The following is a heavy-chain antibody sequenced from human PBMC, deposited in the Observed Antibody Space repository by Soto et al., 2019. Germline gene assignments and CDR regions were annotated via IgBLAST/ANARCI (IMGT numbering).Heavy chain of an antibody. CDR3: ASAGYSYGFGYHYDY. CDR2: IYYDGST. CDR1: GGSISRYY. V-gene: IGHV4-59*01. D-gene: IGHD5-18*01. Sequence: SETLSLTCTVSGGSISRYYWRWIRQPPGKGLKWIGNIYYDGSTNYSPSLKSRVTISVDTSKNQFSLRLSSVTAADTAVYYCASAGYSYGFGYHYDYWGQGTLVTVSS. J-gene: IGHJ4*02.